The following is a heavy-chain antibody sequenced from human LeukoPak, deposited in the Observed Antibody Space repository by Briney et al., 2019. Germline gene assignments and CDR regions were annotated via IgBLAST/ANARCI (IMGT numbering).Heavy chain of an antibody. CDR2: ISSNGGST. V-gene: IGHV3-64D*06. Sequence: GGSLRLSCSASGFTCSGYAKHWVRQAPAKGLEYVSAISSNGGSTYYADSVKGRFTISRDNSKNTLYLQMSSLRAEDTAVYYCVKARGSGRPSAFDIWGQGTVVTVSS. CDR3: VKARGSGRPSAFDI. D-gene: IGHD3-10*01. J-gene: IGHJ3*02. CDR1: GFTCSGYA.